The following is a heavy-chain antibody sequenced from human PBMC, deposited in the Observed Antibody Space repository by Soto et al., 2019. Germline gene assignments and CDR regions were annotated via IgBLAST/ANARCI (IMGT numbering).Heavy chain of an antibody. CDR1: GFTFSHYG. CDR2: ILNDGSRQ. D-gene: IGHD4-17*01. CDR3: ARDDDYGDNGLDY. Sequence: QVQLVESGGGVVQPGRSLRLSCEASGFTFSHYGMHWVRQAPGKGLEWVAVILNDGSRQHYADYVKGRLTISRDNSKNTLYLDMNILRVEDTAVYYCARDDDYGDNGLDYWGQGTLVTVSS. V-gene: IGHV3-33*01. J-gene: IGHJ4*02.